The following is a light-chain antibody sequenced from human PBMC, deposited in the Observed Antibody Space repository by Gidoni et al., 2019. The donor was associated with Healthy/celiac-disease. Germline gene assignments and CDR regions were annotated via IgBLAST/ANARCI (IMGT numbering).Light chain of an antibody. CDR2: GAS. CDR1: QSVSSSY. J-gene: IGKJ2*01. CDR3: QQYGSSPMYT. V-gene: IGKV3-20*01. Sequence: ELVLTQSPGSLSLSPGERATLSCRASQSVSSSYLAWYQQQPGEAPRLLIYGASSRATGIPDRFSGSGSWTDFTLTISRLEPEDFAVYYCQQYGSSPMYTFGQGTKLEIK.